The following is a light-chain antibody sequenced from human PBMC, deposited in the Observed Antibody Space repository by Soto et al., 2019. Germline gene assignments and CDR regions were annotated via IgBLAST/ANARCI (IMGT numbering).Light chain of an antibody. V-gene: IGKV1-12*01. J-gene: IGKJ4*02. CDR2: AAS. CDR3: QQANSFPLT. Sequence: DIEMTQSPSSVSASVGDTVTITCRASRDVRDWLAWYQQRPGTAPKVLIYAASTLQSGVPSRFSGSGSGTLFTLTISSLQPEDFETYYCQQANSFPLTFGGGTKVEIK. CDR1: RDVRDW.